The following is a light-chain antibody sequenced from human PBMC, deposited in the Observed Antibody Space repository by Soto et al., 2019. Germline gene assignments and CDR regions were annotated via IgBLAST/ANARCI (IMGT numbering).Light chain of an antibody. CDR1: QTVISSY. Sequence: EIVLTQSPGTLSLSPGERATLSCRASQTVISSYLAWYQQKPGQAPRLLIFGASSRATGIPDRFSGSGSGTDFILTISGLEPDDFALYYCLQYGGSPRTFGQGTKLEIK. V-gene: IGKV3-20*01. CDR2: GAS. J-gene: IGKJ2*01. CDR3: LQYGGSPRT.